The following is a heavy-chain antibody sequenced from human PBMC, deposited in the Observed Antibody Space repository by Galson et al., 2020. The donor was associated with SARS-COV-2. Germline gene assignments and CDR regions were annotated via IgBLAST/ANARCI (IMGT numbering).Heavy chain of an antibody. CDR2: TYYRSKWYS. CDR3: SRSPGIAVARTFDY. D-gene: IGHD6-19*01. V-gene: IGHV6-1*01. J-gene: IGHJ4*02. Sequence: SETLCLTCATSGDSLTSNSTAWNCHTQSQSRGLEWPRRTYYRSKWYSDYAVSVKSRITINADTSKNQFSLQLNSVIPDDTAVYYCSRSPGIAVARTFDYWGPGTLVTVSS. CDR1: GDSLTSNSTA.